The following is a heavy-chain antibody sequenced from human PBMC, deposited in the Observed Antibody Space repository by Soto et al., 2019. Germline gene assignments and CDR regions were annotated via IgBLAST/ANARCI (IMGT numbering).Heavy chain of an antibody. J-gene: IGHJ5*02. CDR2: VIASNGNT. CDR1: GYSFTSYG. Sequence: ASVKVSCKASGYSFTSYGISWVRQAPGQGLEWMGRVIASNGNTNYAQKVQDRVTMTTDTSTTTAYMELRSLGSDDTAVYYCARDSPYYANFGPWGQGTLVTVSS. V-gene: IGHV1-18*01. CDR3: ARDSPYYANFGP. D-gene: IGHD2-8*01.